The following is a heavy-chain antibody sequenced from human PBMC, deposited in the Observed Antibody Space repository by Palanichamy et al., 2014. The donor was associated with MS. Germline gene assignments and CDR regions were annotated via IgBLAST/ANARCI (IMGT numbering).Heavy chain of an antibody. V-gene: IGHV4-39*07. D-gene: IGHD6-19*01. CDR2: SYYGGVT. CDR3: ARVDVAGAGEYYFDH. CDR1: GGSVSSGNYY. Sequence: QLQLQESGPGLVKLSETLSLTCTVSGGSVSSGNYYWGWIRQPPGKGLEWIGSSYYGGVTYYNPSLKSRATVSLDTSENQFSLKLKYVTAADTAVYYCARVDVAGAGEYYFDHWGQGTLVTVSS. J-gene: IGHJ4*02.